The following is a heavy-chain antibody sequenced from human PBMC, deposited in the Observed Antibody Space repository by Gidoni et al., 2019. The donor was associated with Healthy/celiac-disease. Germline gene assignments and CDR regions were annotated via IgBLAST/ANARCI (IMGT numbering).Heavy chain of an antibody. Sequence: QVQLVESGGGVVQPGRSLRLSCAASGFTFSSYGMHGVRQAPGKGLEWVAVIWYDGSNKYYADSVKGRFTISRDNSKNTLYLQMNSLRAEDTAVYYCARTLGYCSSTSCYGGRYNWFDPWGQGTLVTVSS. V-gene: IGHV3-33*01. J-gene: IGHJ5*02. CDR1: GFTFSSYG. CDR3: ARTLGYCSSTSCYGGRYNWFDP. CDR2: IWYDGSNK. D-gene: IGHD2-2*01.